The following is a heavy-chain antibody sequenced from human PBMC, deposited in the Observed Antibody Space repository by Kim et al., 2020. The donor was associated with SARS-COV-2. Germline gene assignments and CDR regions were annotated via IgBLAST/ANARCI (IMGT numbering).Heavy chain of an antibody. V-gene: IGHV3-30-3*01. Sequence: GGSLRLSCAASGFTFSSYAMHWVRQAPGKGLEWVAVISYDGSNKYYADSVKGRFTISRDNSKNTLYLQMNSLRAEDTAVYYCARDRTFGVVTAFDYWGQGTLVTVSS. CDR1: GFTFSSYA. CDR2: ISYDGSNK. J-gene: IGHJ4*02. D-gene: IGHD3-3*01. CDR3: ARDRTFGVVTAFDY.